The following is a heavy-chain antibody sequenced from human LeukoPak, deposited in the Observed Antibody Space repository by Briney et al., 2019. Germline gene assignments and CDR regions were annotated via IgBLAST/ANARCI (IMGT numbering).Heavy chain of an antibody. D-gene: IGHD4-11*01. V-gene: IGHV1-69*04. J-gene: IGHJ4*02. CDR1: GGTFSSYA. Sequence: GSSVKVSCKACGGTFSSYAISWVRQAPGQGLEWMGRIIPILGIATSPQKFQARVTITAEKSTSTAYMKLSSLRSEDTAVYSCARGSGYSNYLFDYWGQGTLVTVSS. CDR3: ARGSGYSNYLFDY. CDR2: IIPILGIA.